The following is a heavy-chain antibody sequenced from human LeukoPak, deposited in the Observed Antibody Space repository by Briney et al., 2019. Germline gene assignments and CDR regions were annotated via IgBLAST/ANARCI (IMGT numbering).Heavy chain of an antibody. V-gene: IGHV4-61*08. CDR3: ARAAKWGPQTYNWFDP. J-gene: IGHJ5*02. CDR1: GASISGSGYY. CDR2: IYYSGST. D-gene: IGHD1-26*01. Sequence: SETLSLTCAVSGASISGSGYYWSWIRQPPGKGLEWIGYIYYSGSTNYNPSLKSRVTISVDTSKDQFSLKLSSVTAADTAVYYCARAAKWGPQTYNWFDPWGQGTLVTVSS.